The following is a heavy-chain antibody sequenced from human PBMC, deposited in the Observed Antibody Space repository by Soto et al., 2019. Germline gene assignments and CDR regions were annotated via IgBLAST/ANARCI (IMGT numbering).Heavy chain of an antibody. CDR1: GGSVSSGSYY. J-gene: IGHJ4*02. V-gene: IGHV4-61*01. CDR2: VYYRGST. Sequence: PSETLSLTCIVSGGSVSSGSYYWSWIRQPPGKGLEWIGYVYYRGSTNYNTSLKSRVTISVDTSKNQFSLKLSSITAADTAVYYCAKGSSSWPYYFDSWGQGGLVTVSS. CDR3: AKGSSSWPYYFDS. D-gene: IGHD6-13*01.